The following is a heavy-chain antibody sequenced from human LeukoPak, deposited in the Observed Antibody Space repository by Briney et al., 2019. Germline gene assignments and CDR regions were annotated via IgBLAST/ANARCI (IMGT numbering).Heavy chain of an antibody. CDR3: ARRYSGYDFGY. J-gene: IGHJ4*02. V-gene: IGHV1-46*01. Sequence: ASVKVSCKASGYPFTVYNIHWGRQAPGQGLEWMGRINPSGGSTIYAQKFQGRVTMTRDTSTTTVYMEMNSLRPEDTAVYSCARRYSGYDFGYWGQGTLVTVSS. CDR1: GYPFTVYN. D-gene: IGHD5-12*01. CDR2: INPSGGST.